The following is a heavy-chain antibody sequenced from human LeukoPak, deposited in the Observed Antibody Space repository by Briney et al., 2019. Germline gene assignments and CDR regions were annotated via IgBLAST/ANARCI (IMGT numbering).Heavy chain of an antibody. J-gene: IGHJ4*02. Sequence: GASVKVSCKASGYTFTGYFMHWVRQAPGQGLEWMGWINPNIGATKYARKFQGRVTMTRDTSISTAYMELSRLRSDDTAVYYCARSYGGNFYYFDYWGQGTLVTVSS. CDR3: ARSYGGNFYYFDY. CDR2: INPNIGAT. CDR1: GYTFTGYF. D-gene: IGHD4-23*01. V-gene: IGHV1-2*02.